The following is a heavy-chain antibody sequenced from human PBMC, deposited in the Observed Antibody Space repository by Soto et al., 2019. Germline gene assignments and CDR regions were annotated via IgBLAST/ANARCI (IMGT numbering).Heavy chain of an antibody. CDR2: IYHSGST. CDR1: GYSISSGYY. J-gene: IGHJ4*02. CDR3: ARGSVFSSAWLDY. D-gene: IGHD6-19*01. Sequence: SETLSLTCAVSGYSISSGYYWGWIRQPPGKGLEWIGSIYHSGSTYYNPSLKSRVTISVDTSKNQFSLKLSSVTAADTAVYFCARGSVFSSAWLDYWGQGTLVTVSS. V-gene: IGHV4-38-2*01.